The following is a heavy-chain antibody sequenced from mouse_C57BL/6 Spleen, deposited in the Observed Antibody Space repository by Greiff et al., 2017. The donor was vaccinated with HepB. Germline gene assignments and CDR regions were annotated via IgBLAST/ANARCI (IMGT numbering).Heavy chain of an antibody. V-gene: IGHV1-82*01. J-gene: IGHJ4*01. Sequence: VQGVESGPELVKPGAPVKISCKASGYAFSSSWMNWVKQRPGKGLEWIGRIYPGDGDTNYNGKFKGKATLTADKSSSTAYMQLSSLTSEDSAVYFCARSDYAMDYWGQGTSVTVSS. CDR3: ARSDYAMDY. CDR2: IYPGDGDT. CDR1: GYAFSSSW.